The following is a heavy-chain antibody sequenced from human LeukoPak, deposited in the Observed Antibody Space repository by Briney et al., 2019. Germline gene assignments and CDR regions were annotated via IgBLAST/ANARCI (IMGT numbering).Heavy chain of an antibody. D-gene: IGHD4-17*01. J-gene: IGHJ4*02. CDR1: GFTFSSYA. Sequence: PGGSLRLSCAASGFTFSSYAMHWVRQAPGKGLEWVAVISYDGSNKYYADSVKGRFTISRDNSKNTLYLQMNSLRAEDTAVYYCARDKTLMTTVTKYYFDYWGRGTLVTVSS. CDR3: ARDKTLMTTVTKYYFDY. CDR2: ISYDGSNK. V-gene: IGHV3-30*04.